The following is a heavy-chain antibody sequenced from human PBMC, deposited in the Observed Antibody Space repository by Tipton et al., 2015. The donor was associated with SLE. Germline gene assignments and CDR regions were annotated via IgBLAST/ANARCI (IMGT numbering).Heavy chain of an antibody. CDR1: GFTFSSYS. CDR3: ARGERPHAFDI. J-gene: IGHJ3*02. CDR2: ISSSSSYI. Sequence: SLRLSCAASGFTFSSYSMNWVRQAPGKGLEWVSSISSSSSYIYYADSVKGRFTISRDNAKNSLYLQMNSLRAEDTAVYYCARGERPHAFDIWGQGTMVTVSS. V-gene: IGHV3-21*01.